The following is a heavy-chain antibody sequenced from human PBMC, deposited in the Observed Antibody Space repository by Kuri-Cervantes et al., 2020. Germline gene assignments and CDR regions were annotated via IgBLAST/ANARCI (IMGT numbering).Heavy chain of an antibody. CDR2: ISPSGDST. J-gene: IGHJ3*01. V-gene: IGHV1-46*02. Sequence: ASVKVSCKASGYTFNSYYMHWVRQAPGQGLEWMGIISPSGDSTTYAQKFQGRVTMTRDTSASTVYLELSSLSSEDMAVHYCARDSNLGAFDFWGQGTTVTVSS. CDR1: GYTFNSYY. CDR3: ARDSNLGAFDF. D-gene: IGHD1-1*01.